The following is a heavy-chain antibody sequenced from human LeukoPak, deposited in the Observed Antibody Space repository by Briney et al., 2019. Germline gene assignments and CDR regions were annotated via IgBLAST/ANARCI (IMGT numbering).Heavy chain of an antibody. J-gene: IGHJ4*02. Sequence: SETLSLTCTVSGGSISSYYWSWIRQPPGKGLEWIGYIYYSGSTNYNPSLKSRVTISVDTSKNQFSLKLSSVTAADTAVYYCARHWAGSGSYWFDYWGQGTLVTVSS. CDR1: GGSISSYY. D-gene: IGHD3-10*01. CDR2: IYYSGST. CDR3: ARHWAGSGSYWFDY. V-gene: IGHV4-59*08.